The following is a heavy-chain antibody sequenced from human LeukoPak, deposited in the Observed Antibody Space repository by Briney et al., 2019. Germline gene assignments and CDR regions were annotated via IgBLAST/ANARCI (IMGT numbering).Heavy chain of an antibody. D-gene: IGHD3-10*01. V-gene: IGHV1-2*02. Sequence: GASVKVSCKASGYTFTGYYMHWVRKTPGQGLEWMGWINPSTGDTNYGRKFQGRVTMTRDTSINTAYMELRSLRSDDTAVYYCARSRRVGNGEYPDYWGQGTLVTVSS. J-gene: IGHJ4*02. CDR3: ARSRRVGNGEYPDY. CDR1: GYTFTGYY. CDR2: INPSTGDT.